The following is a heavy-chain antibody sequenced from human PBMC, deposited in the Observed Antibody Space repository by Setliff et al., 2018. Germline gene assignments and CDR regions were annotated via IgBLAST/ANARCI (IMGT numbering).Heavy chain of an antibody. CDR2: IYYSGST. D-gene: IGHD2-21*01. CDR1: GGSISSSSYY. CDR3: ARVALVVVIRNAFDI. J-gene: IGHJ3*02. Sequence: TSETLSLTCTVSGGSISSSSYYWGWIRQPPGKGLEWIGYIYYSGSTYYNPSLKSRVTISVDTSKNQFSLKLSSVTAADTAVYYCARVALVVVIRNAFDIWGQGTMVTVS. V-gene: IGHV4-31*03.